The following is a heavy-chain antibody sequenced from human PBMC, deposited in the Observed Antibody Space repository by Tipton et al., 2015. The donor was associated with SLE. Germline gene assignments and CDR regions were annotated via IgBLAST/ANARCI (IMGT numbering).Heavy chain of an antibody. Sequence: QVQLVQSGAEVKKPGSSVKVSCRASGGTFSYYAISWVRQAPGQGLEWMVGIIPIFGTTHYAQKFQGRVTITADESTSTAYMELSSLRSEDTAVYYCARGYYFGSGPRAFDIWGQGTMVTVSS. V-gene: IGHV1-69*01. J-gene: IGHJ3*02. CDR2: IIPIFGTT. CDR3: ARGYYFGSGPRAFDI. CDR1: GGTFSYYA. D-gene: IGHD3-10*01.